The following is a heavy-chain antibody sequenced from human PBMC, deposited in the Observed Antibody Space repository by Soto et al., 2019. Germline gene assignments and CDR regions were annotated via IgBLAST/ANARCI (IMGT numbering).Heavy chain of an antibody. Sequence: ASVKVSCKASGYTFTSYYMHWVRQAPGQGREWMGIINPSGGSTSYAQKFQGRVTMTRDTSTSTLSMGLTPLRSEDTAVYYCARNQSRGGIVVVIAYWG. V-gene: IGHV1-46*01. CDR3: ARNQSRGGIVVVIAY. J-gene: IGHJ4*01. CDR2: INPSGGST. CDR1: GYTFTSYY. D-gene: IGHD3-22*01.